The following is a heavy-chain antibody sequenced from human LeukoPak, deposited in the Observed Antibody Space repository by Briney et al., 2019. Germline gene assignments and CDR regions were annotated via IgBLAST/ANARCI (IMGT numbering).Heavy chain of an antibody. CDR3: TRAVAGHPD. Sequence: SETLSLTCAVSGVAFSNYYWSWVRQSPRKGLEWIGEINHSGCTNYNPSLKSRVTMSIDTSKNQFSLMLTSVTAADTAVYYCTRAVAGHPDWGQGTLVTVS. CDR2: INHSGCT. D-gene: IGHD6-19*01. CDR1: GVAFSNYY. J-gene: IGHJ4*02. V-gene: IGHV4-34*01.